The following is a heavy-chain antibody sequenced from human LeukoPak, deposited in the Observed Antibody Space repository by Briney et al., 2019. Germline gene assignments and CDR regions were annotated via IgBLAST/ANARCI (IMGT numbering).Heavy chain of an antibody. CDR1: VFTFSNYS. J-gene: IGHJ4*02. V-gene: IGHV3-48*04. D-gene: IGHD3-22*01. CDR3: ARDNYDSSGYYFD. Sequence: GGSLRLSCAASVFTFSNYSMNWVRQVPGKGLEWVSYISSSGSTTHYADSVKGRFTISRDNAKKSLYLQMNSLRAEDTAVYYCARDNYDSSGYYFDWGQGTLVTVSS. CDR2: ISSSGSTT.